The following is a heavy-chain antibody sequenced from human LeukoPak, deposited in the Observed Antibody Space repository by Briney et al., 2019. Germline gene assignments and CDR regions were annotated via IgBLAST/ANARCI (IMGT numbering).Heavy chain of an antibody. V-gene: IGHV4-59*08. CDR3: ARLAIAAAGTVVDY. J-gene: IGHJ4*02. CDR1: GGSISSYY. D-gene: IGHD6-13*01. CDR2: IYYSGST. Sequence: SETLSLTCTVSGGSISSYYWSWIRQPPGKGLGWIGYIYYSGSTTYNPSLKRRVTISVDTSKNQFSLKLSSVTAADTAVYYCARLAIAAAGTVVDYWGQGTLVTVSS.